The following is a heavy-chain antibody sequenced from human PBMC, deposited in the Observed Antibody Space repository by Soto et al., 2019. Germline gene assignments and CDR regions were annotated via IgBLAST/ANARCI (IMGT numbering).Heavy chain of an antibody. J-gene: IGHJ4*02. D-gene: IGHD3-10*01. V-gene: IGHV4-39*01. CDR1: GGSISGSSYY. CDR2: IYSSGGT. Sequence: QVQLQESGPGLVKPSETLSLTCTVSGGSISGSSYYWGWIRQPPGKGLEWIGSIYSSGGTYYNPSVNSRVSSSVDISKRQFSLRLSSVNAADTAVYYCGRQDRGYYVSGKWGQGTLVTVSS. CDR3: GRQDRGYYVSGK.